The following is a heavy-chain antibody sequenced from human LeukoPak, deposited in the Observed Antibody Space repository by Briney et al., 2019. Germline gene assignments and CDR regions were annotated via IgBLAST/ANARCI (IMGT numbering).Heavy chain of an antibody. V-gene: IGHV1-2*02. CDR1: GYTFTGYY. J-gene: IGHJ3*02. Sequence: GASVKVSCKASGYTFTGYYMHWVRQAPGQGLEWMGWINPNIGGTNYAQKFQGRVTMTRDTSISTAYMELSRLRSDDTAVYYCARNLWFGESSDAFDMWGQGTMVTVSS. CDR3: ARNLWFGESSDAFDM. CDR2: INPNIGGT. D-gene: IGHD3-10*01.